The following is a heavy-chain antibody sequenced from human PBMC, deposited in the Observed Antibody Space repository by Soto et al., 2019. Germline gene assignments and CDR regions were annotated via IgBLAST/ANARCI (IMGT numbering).Heavy chain of an antibody. Sequence: GGSLRLSCAASGFTFSSYAMNWVRQAPGKGLEWVSGISVGGGNTYYADSVKGRFTISRDNSQNTLYLQMNSLRAEDTAVYYCAKEGWAYIICWYHIRGNLLALCGQGTLVTGSS. D-gene: IGHD6-13*01. CDR1: GFTFSSYA. V-gene: IGHV3-23*01. CDR3: AKEGWAYIICWYHIRGNLLAL. J-gene: IGHJ5*02. CDR2: ISVGGGNT.